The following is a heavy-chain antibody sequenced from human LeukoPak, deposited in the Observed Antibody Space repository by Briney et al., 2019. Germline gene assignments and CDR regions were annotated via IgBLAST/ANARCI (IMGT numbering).Heavy chain of an antibody. J-gene: IGHJ6*02. D-gene: IGHD3-10*01. CDR2: INPNSGGT. V-gene: IGHV1-2*04. CDR1: GYTFTGYY. CDR3: ARNYYGSGSSYYYYYGMDV. Sequence: GASVKVSCKASGYTFTGYYMHWVRQAPGQGLEWMGWINPNSGGTNYAQKFQGWVTMTRGTSISTAYMELSRLRSDDTAVYYCARNYYGSGSSYYYYYGMDVWGQGTTVTVSS.